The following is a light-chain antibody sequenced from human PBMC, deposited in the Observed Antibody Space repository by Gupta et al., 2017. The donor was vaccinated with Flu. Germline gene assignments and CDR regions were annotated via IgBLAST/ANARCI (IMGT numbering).Light chain of an antibody. CDR2: GAS. CDR1: QSVSSSY. CDR3: QQYGSSPSWT. J-gene: IGKJ1*01. V-gene: IGKV3-20*01. Sequence: EIVLTQSPGTLSLSPGERATLSCRASQSVSSSYLAWYQQKPGQAPRLLIYGASSRATGIPDRFGGSGFGTDVTLTISRREPEDFAGYYCQQYGSSPSWTFGQGTKVEIK.